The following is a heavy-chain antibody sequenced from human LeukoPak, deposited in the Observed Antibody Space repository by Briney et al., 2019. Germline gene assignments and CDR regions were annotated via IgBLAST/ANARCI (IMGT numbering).Heavy chain of an antibody. V-gene: IGHV1-2*02. Sequence: ASVKVSCKASGYTFTGYYLHWVRQAPGQGLEWMGWINPDSGGTNYAQKFQGRVTMTRDTSISTAYMELSRLRSDDTAVYYCARGTQWELPYFDYWGQGTLVTVSS. CDR1: GYTFTGYY. CDR3: ARGTQWELPYFDY. J-gene: IGHJ4*02. D-gene: IGHD1-26*01. CDR2: INPDSGGT.